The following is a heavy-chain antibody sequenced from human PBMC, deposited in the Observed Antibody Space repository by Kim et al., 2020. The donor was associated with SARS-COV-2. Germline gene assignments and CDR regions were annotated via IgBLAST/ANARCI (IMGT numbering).Heavy chain of an antibody. CDR2: T. CDR3: ARDFGRGAFDI. D-gene: IGHD3-3*01. J-gene: IGHJ3*02. Sequence: TSYAQKFQGRVTMTRDTSTSTVYMELSSLRSEDTAVYYCARDFGRGAFDIWGQGTMVTVSS. V-gene: IGHV1-46*01.